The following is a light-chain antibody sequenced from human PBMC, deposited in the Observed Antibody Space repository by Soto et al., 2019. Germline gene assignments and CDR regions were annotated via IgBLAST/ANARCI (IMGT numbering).Light chain of an antibody. CDR1: QSVSSSS. Sequence: EIVLTQSPGTLSLSPGERATLSCRSSQSVSSSSLAWYQQKPGQAPRLLIYGASSRATGIPDRFSGSGTGTDFTVASSCLEPEDFAVYYCQQYGSSPLTFGGGTKVDIK. CDR3: QQYGSSPLT. CDR2: GAS. V-gene: IGKV3-20*01. J-gene: IGKJ4*01.